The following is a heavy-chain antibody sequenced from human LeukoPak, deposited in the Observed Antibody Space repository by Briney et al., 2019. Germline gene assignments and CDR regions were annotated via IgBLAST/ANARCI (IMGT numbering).Heavy chain of an antibody. CDR3: ARDPRYESWSPFWGGMDV. Sequence: GGSLRLSCAASGFTFSSSWMHWVRQAPGKGLVWVSRITRDGSSTTYADSVKGRFTTSRDNAKNTLYLQMDSLRDDDTAVYYCARDPRYESWSPFWGGMDVWGNGTTVIVSS. CDR2: ITRDGSST. V-gene: IGHV3-74*01. D-gene: IGHD3-16*01. J-gene: IGHJ6*04. CDR1: GFTFSSSW.